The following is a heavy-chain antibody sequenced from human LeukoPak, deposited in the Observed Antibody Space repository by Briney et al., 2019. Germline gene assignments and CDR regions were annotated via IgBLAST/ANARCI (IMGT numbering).Heavy chain of an antibody. D-gene: IGHD3-10*01. CDR2: IWYDGSNK. CDR3: ARDSMVRGALDY. Sequence: GGSLRLSCAASGFTFSSYGMHWVRQAPGKGLEWVAVIWYDGSNKYYADSVKGRFTISRDNSKNTLYLQMNSLRAEDTAVYYCARDSMVRGALDYWGQGTLVTVSS. V-gene: IGHV3-33*01. CDR1: GFTFSSYG. J-gene: IGHJ4*02.